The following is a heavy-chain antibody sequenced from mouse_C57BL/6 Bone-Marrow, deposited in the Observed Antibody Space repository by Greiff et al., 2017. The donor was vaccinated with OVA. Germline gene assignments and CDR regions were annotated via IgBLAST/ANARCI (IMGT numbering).Heavy chain of an antibody. CDR2: ISGGGGNN. CDR1: GFTFSSYT. V-gene: IGHV5-9*01. Sequence: EVKLVESGGGLVKPGGSLKLSCAASGFTFSSYTMSWVRQTPEKRLEWVATISGGGGNNYYPDSVKGRFTISRDNAKNTLYLQMSSLRSEDTALYYCARHDYWGQGTTLTVSS. CDR3: ARHDY. J-gene: IGHJ2*01.